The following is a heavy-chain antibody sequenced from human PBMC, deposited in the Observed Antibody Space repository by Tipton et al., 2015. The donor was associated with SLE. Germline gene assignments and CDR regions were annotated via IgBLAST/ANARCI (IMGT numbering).Heavy chain of an antibody. D-gene: IGHD3-22*01. V-gene: IGHV3-48*04. CDR3: ARAVGHYYDSSGLHAFDI. CDR1: GFTFSSYS. J-gene: IGHJ3*02. Sequence: SLRLSCAASGFTFSSYSMNWVRQAPGKGLEWVSYISSSSSTIYYADSVKGRFTISRDNAKNSLYLQMNSLRAEDTAVYYCARAVGHYYDSSGLHAFDIWGQGTMVTVSS. CDR2: ISSSSSTI.